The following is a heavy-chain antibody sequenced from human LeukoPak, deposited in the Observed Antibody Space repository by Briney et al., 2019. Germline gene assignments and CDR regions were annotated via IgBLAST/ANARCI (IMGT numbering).Heavy chain of an antibody. D-gene: IGHD3-10*01. CDR1: GFTFSNYG. J-gene: IGHJ3*02. CDR3: AKGRGAFDI. V-gene: IGHV3-30*18. CDR2: ISNDGSNK. Sequence: GGSLRLSCAASGFTFSNYGMHWVRQAPGKGLEWVAVISNDGSNKYYADSVKGRFTISRDNSKNTLYLQMNSLRAEDTAVYYCAKGRGAFDIWGQGTRVTVSS.